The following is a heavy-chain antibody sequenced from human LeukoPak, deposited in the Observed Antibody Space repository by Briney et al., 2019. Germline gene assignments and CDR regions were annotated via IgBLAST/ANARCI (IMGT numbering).Heavy chain of an antibody. D-gene: IGHD6-13*01. CDR2: ISYGGSNK. Sequence: PGGSLRLSCAASGFTFSSYALHWVRHAPGKGLEWVAVISYGGSNKYYADSVKGRFTISRDNSKKTLYLQMNSLRAEDTAVYYCARDPRWQQLGKFDCWGQGTLVTVSS. CDR3: ARDPRWQQLGKFDC. V-gene: IGHV3-30*01. CDR1: GFTFSSYA. J-gene: IGHJ4*02.